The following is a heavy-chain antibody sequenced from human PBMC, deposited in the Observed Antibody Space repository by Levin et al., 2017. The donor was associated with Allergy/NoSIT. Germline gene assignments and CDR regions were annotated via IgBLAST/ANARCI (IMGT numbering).Heavy chain of an antibody. CDR2: ISGSGGST. CDR1: GFTFSSYA. CDR3: AKARRHFMITFGGGLDY. V-gene: IGHV3-23*01. Sequence: PGGSLRLSCAASGFTFSSYAMSWVRQAPGKGLEWVSAISGSGGSTYYADSVKGRFTISRDNSKNTLYLQMNSLRAEDTAVYYCAKARRHFMITFGGGLDYWGQGTLVTVSS. D-gene: IGHD3-16*01. J-gene: IGHJ4*02.